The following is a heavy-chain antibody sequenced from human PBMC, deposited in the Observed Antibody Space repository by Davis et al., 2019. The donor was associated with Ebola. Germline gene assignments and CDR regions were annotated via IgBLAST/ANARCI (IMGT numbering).Heavy chain of an antibody. J-gene: IGHJ4*02. CDR3: VGGAFWSGYYSFDY. CDR2: IYSGGST. CDR1: DFIVGSNY. D-gene: IGHD3-3*01. Sequence: PGGSLRLSYAASDFIVGSNYMSWVRQAPGKGLEWVSAIYSGGSTYYADSVKGRFTISRDDSKNTLSLQMNSLRVDDTAIYHCVGGAFWSGYYSFDYWGQGTPVTVSS. V-gene: IGHV3-53*01.